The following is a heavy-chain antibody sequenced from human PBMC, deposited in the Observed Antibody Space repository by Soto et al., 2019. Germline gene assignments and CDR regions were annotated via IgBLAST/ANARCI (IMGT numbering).Heavy chain of an antibody. CDR1: GGTFNNYD. J-gene: IGHJ4*02. Sequence: QVQLVQSGGEVKKPGSSVKVSCKASGGTFNNYDLSWVRQAPGQGLEWMGGIVPMFGTREYAQRFQGRVTITADRFTSTAYMELSSLRAEDTAVYYCARGITMVRGSSPYYFDSWGQGTPVTVSS. CDR2: IVPMFGTR. CDR3: ARGITMVRGSSPYYFDS. V-gene: IGHV1-69*06. D-gene: IGHD3-10*01.